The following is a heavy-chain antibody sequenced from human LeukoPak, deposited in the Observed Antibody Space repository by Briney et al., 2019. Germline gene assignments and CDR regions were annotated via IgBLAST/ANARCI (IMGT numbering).Heavy chain of an antibody. V-gene: IGHV3-66*01. J-gene: IGHJ6*02. D-gene: IGHD4-17*01. CDR3: ARAVTVFSSGMDV. CDR2: IYSGGTT. Sequence: GGSLRLSCAAAGFTVSSNYMSWVRQAPGKGLEWVSVIYSGGTTYYADSVKGRFTISRDNSKNTVYLQMNGLRAEDTAVYYCARAVTVFSSGMDVWGQGTTVTVSS. CDR1: GFTVSSNY.